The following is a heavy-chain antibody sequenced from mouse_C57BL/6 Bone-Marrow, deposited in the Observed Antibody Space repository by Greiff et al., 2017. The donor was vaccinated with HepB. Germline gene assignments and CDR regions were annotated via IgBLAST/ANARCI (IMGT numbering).Heavy chain of an antibody. Sequence: VQLKESGPVLVKPGASVKMSCKASGYTFTDYYMNWVKQSHGKSLEWIGVINPYNGGTSYNQKFKGKATLTVDKSSSTAYMERNSLTSEDSAVYYCAREGGYYFAYWGQGTLVTVAA. J-gene: IGHJ3*01. D-gene: IGHD2-3*01. CDR3: AREGGYYFAY. CDR2: INPYNGGT. CDR1: GYTFTDYY. V-gene: IGHV1-19*01.